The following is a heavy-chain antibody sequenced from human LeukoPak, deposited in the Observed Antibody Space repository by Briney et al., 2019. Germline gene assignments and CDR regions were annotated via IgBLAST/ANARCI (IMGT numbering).Heavy chain of an antibody. D-gene: IGHD2-15*01. J-gene: IGHJ4*02. V-gene: IGHV3-23*01. Sequence: GGSLRLSCVASGFTLSSYGMHWVRQAPGKGLEWVSAISGSGGSTYSADSVKGRFTISRDNSKNTLYLQMNSLRAEDTAVYYCAKARSGYCSGGSCFDYWGQGTLVTVSS. CDR3: AKARSGYCSGGSCFDY. CDR2: ISGSGGST. CDR1: GFTLSSYG.